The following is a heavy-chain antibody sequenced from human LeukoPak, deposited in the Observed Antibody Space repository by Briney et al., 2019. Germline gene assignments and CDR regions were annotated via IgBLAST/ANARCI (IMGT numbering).Heavy chain of an antibody. CDR1: GFTFSSYS. V-gene: IGHV3-21*01. J-gene: IGHJ4*02. CDR3: ATEVVYSNYAFDY. Sequence: GGSLRLSCAASGFTFSSYSMNWVRQAPGTGLEWVSSISSSSSYIYYADSVKGRFTISRDNAKNSLYLQMNSLRAEDTAVYYCATEVVYSNYAFDYWGQGTLVTVSS. D-gene: IGHD4-11*01. CDR2: ISSSSSYI.